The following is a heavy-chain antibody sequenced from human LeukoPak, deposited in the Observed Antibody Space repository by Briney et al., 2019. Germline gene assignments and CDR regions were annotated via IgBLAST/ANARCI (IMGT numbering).Heavy chain of an antibody. CDR2: IYYSGST. Sequence: SETLSLTCTVSGGSISSYYWSWIRQPPGKGLEWVWYIYYSGSTNYNPSLKSRVTISVDTSKNQFSLKLSSVTAADTAVYYCARDVGSSSWYETDYWGQGTLVTVSS. D-gene: IGHD6-13*01. CDR1: GGSISSYY. J-gene: IGHJ4*02. V-gene: IGHV4-59*01. CDR3: ARDVGSSSWYETDY.